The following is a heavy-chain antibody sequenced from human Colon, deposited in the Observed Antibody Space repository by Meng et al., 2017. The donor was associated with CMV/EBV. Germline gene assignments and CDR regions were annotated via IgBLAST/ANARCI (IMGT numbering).Heavy chain of an antibody. D-gene: IGHD2-2*03. CDR3: ARTPDLGYCSHTSCSRIDY. CDR2: ISGNGGVT. Sequence: GRSLRLSCAASGFTFGSYAMSWVRQAPGRGLEWVSTISGNGGVTYYADSVKGRLIVSRVNSENTLYLQMNSLRAEDTAVYFCARTPDLGYCSHTSCSRIDYWGQGTLVTVSS. CDR1: GFTFGSYA. J-gene: IGHJ4*02. V-gene: IGHV3-23*01.